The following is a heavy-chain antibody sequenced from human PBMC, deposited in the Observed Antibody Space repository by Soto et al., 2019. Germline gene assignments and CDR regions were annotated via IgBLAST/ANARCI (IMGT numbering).Heavy chain of an antibody. CDR2: IYYSGST. Sequence: SETLSLTCTVSGGSIISGGYYWILIRQHPGKGLEWIGYIYYSGSTYYNPSLKSRVTISVDTPKNQFSLKLSSLPAADTAVYYCARRYGDYVGYFDTWGRGIQVTVS. CDR3: ARRYGDYVGYFDT. J-gene: IGHJ4*02. CDR1: GGSIISGGYY. D-gene: IGHD4-17*01. V-gene: IGHV4-31*03.